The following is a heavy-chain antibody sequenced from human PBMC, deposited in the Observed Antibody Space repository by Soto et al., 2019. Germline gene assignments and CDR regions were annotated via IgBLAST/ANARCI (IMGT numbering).Heavy chain of an antibody. CDR3: AAAPTSVLRFLPARGMDV. Sequence: SVKVSCKASGFTFTSSAVQWVRQARGQRLEWIGWIVVGSGNTNYAQKFQERVTITRDMSTSTAYMELSSLRSEDTAVYYCAAAPTSVLRFLPARGMDVWGQGTTVTVSS. D-gene: IGHD3-3*01. J-gene: IGHJ6*02. V-gene: IGHV1-58*01. CDR2: IVVGSGNT. CDR1: GFTFTSSA.